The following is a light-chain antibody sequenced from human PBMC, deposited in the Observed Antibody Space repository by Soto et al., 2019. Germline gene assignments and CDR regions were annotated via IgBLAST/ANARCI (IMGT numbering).Light chain of an antibody. CDR1: QSVSSS. CDR3: QQYNNWPPFT. CDR2: GAS. J-gene: IGKJ2*01. Sequence: DIVMTQSPATLSVSPGERATLSCRASQSVSSSLAWYQQKPGQAPRLLIYGASTSATGIPARFSGSGSGTEFTLTISSLQSEDFAVYYCQQYNNWPPFTFGQGTKLEIK. V-gene: IGKV3-15*01.